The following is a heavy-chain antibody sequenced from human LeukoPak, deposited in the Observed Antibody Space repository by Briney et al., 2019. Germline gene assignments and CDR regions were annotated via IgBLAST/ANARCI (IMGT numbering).Heavy chain of an antibody. CDR3: ARWDRFHGV. CDR2: ISSSSTYI. V-gene: IGHV3-21*01. J-gene: IGHJ4*02. CDR1: GFTFSTYS. D-gene: IGHD1-14*01. Sequence: GGSLRLPCAASGFTFSTYSMNWVRQAPGQGLEWVSSISSSSTYIYYADSVKGRFTISRDNSKNSLYLQMNNLRAEDTAVYYCARWDRFHGVWGQGTLVTVSS.